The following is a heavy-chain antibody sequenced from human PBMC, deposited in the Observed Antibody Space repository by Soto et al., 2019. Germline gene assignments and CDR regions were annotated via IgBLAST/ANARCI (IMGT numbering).Heavy chain of an antibody. CDR3: AKDRFGIVGHVDY. Sequence: PGGSLRLSCAASGRIFSDYAMSWVRQAPGKGLKCVACISGSGGDTFYADSVKGRFTISRDNSKNTLSLHMNSLRVDNTAVYFCAKDRFGIVGHVDYWGQGTLVTVSS. CDR2: ISGSGGDT. D-gene: IGHD1-26*01. CDR1: GRIFSDYA. V-gene: IGHV3-23*01. J-gene: IGHJ4*02.